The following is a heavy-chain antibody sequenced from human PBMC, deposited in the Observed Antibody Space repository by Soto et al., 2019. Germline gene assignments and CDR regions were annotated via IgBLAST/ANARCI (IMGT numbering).Heavy chain of an antibody. J-gene: IGHJ4*02. D-gene: IGHD3-16*02. Sequence: SVKVSCKASGYTFTSYGISWVRQAPGQGLEWMGWISAYNGNTNYAQKLQGRVTMTTDTSTSTAYMELRSLRSDDTAVYYCARGRLLRRLSLSPSDYWGQGTLVTVSS. V-gene: IGHV1-18*01. CDR3: ARGRLLRRLSLSPSDY. CDR1: GYTFTSYG. CDR2: ISAYNGNT.